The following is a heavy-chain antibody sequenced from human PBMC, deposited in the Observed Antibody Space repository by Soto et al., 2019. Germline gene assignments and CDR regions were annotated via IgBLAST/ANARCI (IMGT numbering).Heavy chain of an antibody. V-gene: IGHV2-26*01. D-gene: IGHD2-2*02. Sequence: QVTLKESGPVVVKPTEPLTLTCTVSGLSLSNGRLGVSWIRQPPGKALEWLAHIFSNDDKSYSTSPRSRLTIYKDTSRSQVVLTITNMDPMDSATYYCALIKDCSRTDCYRASFDPWGQGTLVTVSS. CDR3: ALIKDCSRTDCYRASFDP. J-gene: IGHJ5*02. CDR1: GLSLSNGRLG. CDR2: IFSNDDK.